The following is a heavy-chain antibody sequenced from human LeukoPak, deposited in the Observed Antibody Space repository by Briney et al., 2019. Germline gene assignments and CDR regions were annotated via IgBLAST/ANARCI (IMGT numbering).Heavy chain of an antibody. D-gene: IGHD1-26*01. CDR1: GGSISSYY. V-gene: IGHV4-59*01. J-gene: IGHJ6*02. Sequence: PSETLSLTCTVSGGSISSYYWSWIRQPPGKGLEWIGYIYYSGSTNYNPSLKSRVTISVDTSKNQFSLKLSSETAADTAVYYCARVTRSGSYYYYYGMDVWGQGTTVTVSS. CDR3: ARVTRSGSYYYYYGMDV. CDR2: IYYSGST.